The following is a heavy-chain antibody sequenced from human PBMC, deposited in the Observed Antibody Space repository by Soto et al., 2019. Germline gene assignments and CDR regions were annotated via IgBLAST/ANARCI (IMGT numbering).Heavy chain of an antibody. CDR3: ARDCSSSSCSVWRY. Sequence: GGSLRLSCAASGFTFSSYAMSWVRQAPGKGLEWVSAISGSGGKTYYADSVKGRFIISRDNSENTLYLQMNSLRAEDTALYYCARDCSSSSCSVWRYWGQGTQVTVSS. CDR2: ISGSGGKT. CDR1: GFTFSSYA. V-gene: IGHV3-23*01. J-gene: IGHJ4*02. D-gene: IGHD2-2*01.